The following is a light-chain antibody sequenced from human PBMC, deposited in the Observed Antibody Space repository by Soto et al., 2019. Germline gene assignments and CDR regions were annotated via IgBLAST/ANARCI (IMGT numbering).Light chain of an antibody. CDR3: QQYNDFQYT. CDR1: QSIGSW. J-gene: IGKJ2*01. CDR2: KAT. Sequence: DIPMTQSPSTLSASVGDGVTITCRASQSIGSWLAWYQQKPGKAPKLLLYKATNLQSGVPSRFSGSGSGTDFSLTISSLQPVDSATYFCQQYNDFQYTFGPGTKLEI. V-gene: IGKV1-5*03.